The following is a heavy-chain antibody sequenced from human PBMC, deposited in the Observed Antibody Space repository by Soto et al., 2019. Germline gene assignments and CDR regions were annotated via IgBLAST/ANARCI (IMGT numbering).Heavy chain of an antibody. CDR3: ARETYGDYVGYFEP. D-gene: IGHD4-17*01. Sequence: SETLSLTCSVSGGSITTYQWSWIRQPPGKGLEWIGGYSGFTNYNPSLESRASISVDRSKNQFSLKVSSVTAADTAVYYCARETYGDYVGYFEPWGQGTLVTVSS. J-gene: IGHJ5*02. CDR2: YSGFT. CDR1: GGSITTYQ. V-gene: IGHV4-59*12.